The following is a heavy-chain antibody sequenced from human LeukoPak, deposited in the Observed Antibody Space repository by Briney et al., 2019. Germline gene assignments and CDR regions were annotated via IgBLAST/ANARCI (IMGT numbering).Heavy chain of an antibody. CDR1: GFTFSSYS. CDR2: VSSSSSYI. J-gene: IGHJ6*03. Sequence: PGGSLRLSCAASGFTFSSYSMNWVRQAPGKGLEWVSSVSSSSSYIYYADSVKGRFTISRDNAKNSLYLQMNSLRAEDTAVYYCARLWVSYYYYMDVWGKGTTVTVSS. D-gene: IGHD6-13*01. CDR3: ARLWVSYYYYMDV. V-gene: IGHV3-21*01.